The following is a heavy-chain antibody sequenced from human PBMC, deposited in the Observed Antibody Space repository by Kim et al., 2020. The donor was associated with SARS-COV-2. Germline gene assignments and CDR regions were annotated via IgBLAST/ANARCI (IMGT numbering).Heavy chain of an antibody. CDR2: GST. V-gene: IGHV3-23*01. CDR3: AISSAASGY. J-gene: IGHJ4*02. Sequence: GSTYYADSVKGRFTISRDNSKNTLYLQMNSLRAEDTAVYYCAISSAASGYWGQGTLVTVSS. D-gene: IGHD6-13*01.